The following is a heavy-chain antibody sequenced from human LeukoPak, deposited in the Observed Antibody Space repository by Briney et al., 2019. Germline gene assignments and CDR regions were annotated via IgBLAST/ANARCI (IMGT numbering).Heavy chain of an antibody. CDR1: GFTFSSYW. J-gene: IGHJ3*02. Sequence: GGSLRLSCAASGFTFSSYWMHWVRQAPGKGLEWVAVISYDGSNKYYADSVKGRFTISRDNSKNTLYLQMNSLRAEDTAVYYCARESITIFGVVGGSAFDIWGQGTMVTVSS. V-gene: IGHV3-30-3*01. CDR3: ARESITIFGVVGGSAFDI. CDR2: ISYDGSNK. D-gene: IGHD3-3*01.